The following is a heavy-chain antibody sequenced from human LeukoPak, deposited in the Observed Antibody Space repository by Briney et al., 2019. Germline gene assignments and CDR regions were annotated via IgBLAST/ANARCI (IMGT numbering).Heavy chain of an antibody. CDR2: IYYSGST. D-gene: IGHD2-2*01. CDR3: ARGVPAFASFDI. Sequence: PSETLSLTCTVSGGSISSYYWSWIRQPPGKGLEWIGYIYYSGSTNYNPSLKSRVTISVDTSKNQFSLKLSSVTAADTAVYYCARGVPAFASFDIWGQGTMVTVSS. J-gene: IGHJ3*02. CDR1: GGSISSYY. V-gene: IGHV4-59*01.